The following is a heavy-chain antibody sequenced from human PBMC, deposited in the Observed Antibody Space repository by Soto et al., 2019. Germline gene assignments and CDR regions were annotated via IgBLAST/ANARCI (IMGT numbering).Heavy chain of an antibody. CDR1: GFTVSSNY. CDR3: ARASYSSGGIYSFDI. CDR2: IYSGGST. J-gene: IGHJ3*02. Sequence: EVQLVESGGGLIQPGGSLRLSCAASGFTVSSNYMSWVRQAPGKGLEWVSVIYSGGSTYYADSVKGRFTISRDNSKSTLYLQMNSLRAEDTAVYYCARASYSSGGIYSFDIWGQGTMVTVSS. D-gene: IGHD6-19*01. V-gene: IGHV3-53*01.